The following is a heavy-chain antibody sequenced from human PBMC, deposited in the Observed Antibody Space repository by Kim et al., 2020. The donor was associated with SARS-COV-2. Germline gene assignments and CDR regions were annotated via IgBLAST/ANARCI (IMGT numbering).Heavy chain of an antibody. D-gene: IGHD3-22*01. Sequence: SETLSLTCTVSGGSISSYYWSWIRQPPGKGLEWIGYIYYSGSTNYNPSLKSRVTISVDTSKNQFSLKLSSVTAADTAVYYCARGRDYYDSSGYYHRDAFDIWGQGTMVTVSS. CDR3: ARGRDYYDSSGYYHRDAFDI. J-gene: IGHJ3*02. CDR1: GGSISSYY. V-gene: IGHV4-59*13. CDR2: IYYSGST.